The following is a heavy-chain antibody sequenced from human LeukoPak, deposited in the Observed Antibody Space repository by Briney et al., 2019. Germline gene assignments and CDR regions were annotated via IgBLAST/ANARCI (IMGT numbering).Heavy chain of an antibody. V-gene: IGHV3-30-3*01. CDR1: GFTFSSYA. CDR3: AKAARPHPRPYYFDY. CDR2: ISYDGSNK. D-gene: IGHD6-6*01. J-gene: IGHJ4*02. Sequence: GGSLRLSCAASGFTFSSYAMHWVRQAPGKGLEWVAVISYDGSNKYYADSVKGRFTISRDNSKNTLYLQMNSLRAEDTAVYYCAKAARPHPRPYYFDYWGQGTLVTVSS.